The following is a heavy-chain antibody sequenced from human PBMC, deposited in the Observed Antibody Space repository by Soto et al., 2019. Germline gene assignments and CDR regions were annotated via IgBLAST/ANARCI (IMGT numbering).Heavy chain of an antibody. CDR1: GGSISSGGYY. CDR3: ARVRGLWFGELLFNPYYYYGMDV. V-gene: IGHV4-31*03. CDR2: IYYSGST. Sequence: SETLSLTCTVSGGSISSGGYYWSWIRLHPGKGLEWIGYIYYSGSTYYNPSLKSRVTISVDTSKNQFSLKLSSVTAEDTAVYYCARVRGLWFGELLFNPYYYYGMDVWGQGTTVTVSS. D-gene: IGHD3-10*01. J-gene: IGHJ6*02.